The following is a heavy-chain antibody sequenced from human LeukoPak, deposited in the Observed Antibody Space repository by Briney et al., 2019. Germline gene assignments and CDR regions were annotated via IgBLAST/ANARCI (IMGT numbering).Heavy chain of an antibody. Sequence: PSETLSLTCTVSGGSLSSYYWTWIRQPPGKGLEWIGYIYYSGNTNYNPSLKSRVTISVDTSKNQFSLKLSSVTAADTAVYYCARDSSSWYNFDIWGQGTMVTVSS. D-gene: IGHD6-13*01. V-gene: IGHV4-59*12. J-gene: IGHJ3*02. CDR3: ARDSSSWYNFDI. CDR1: GGSLSSYY. CDR2: IYYSGNT.